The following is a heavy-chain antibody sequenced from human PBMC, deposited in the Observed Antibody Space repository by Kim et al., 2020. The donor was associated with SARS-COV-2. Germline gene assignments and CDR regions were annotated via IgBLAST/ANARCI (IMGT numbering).Heavy chain of an antibody. CDR3: AKYKNVGNSWNGTDDY. Sequence: GGSLRLSCAASGFTFSSYAMSWVRQAPGKGLEWVSAISGSGGSTYYADSVKGRFTISRDNTKNTLYLQMNSLRAEDTAVYYCAKYKNVGNSWNGTDDYWGQGTLVTVSS. CDR1: GFTFSSYA. V-gene: IGHV3-23*01. D-gene: IGHD1-1*01. CDR2: ISGSGGST. J-gene: IGHJ4*02.